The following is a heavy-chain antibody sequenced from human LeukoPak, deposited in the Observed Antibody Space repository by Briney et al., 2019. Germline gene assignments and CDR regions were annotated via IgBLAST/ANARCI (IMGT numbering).Heavy chain of an antibody. J-gene: IGHJ5*02. CDR2: INSDESTT. D-gene: IGHD1-26*01. V-gene: IGHV3-74*01. CDR3: VRVKVGSWDWFDP. Sequence: GGSLRLSCAASGFTFSSYWMHWVRQAPGKGLVWVSRINSDESTTTYADSVKGRFTISRDNAKNTLYLLMNSLRAEDTAVYYCVRVKVGSWDWFDPWGQGTLVTVSS. CDR1: GFTFSSYW.